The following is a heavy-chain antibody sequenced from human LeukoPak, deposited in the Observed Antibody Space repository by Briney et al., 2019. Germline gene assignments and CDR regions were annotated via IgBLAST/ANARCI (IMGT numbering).Heavy chain of an antibody. J-gene: IGHJ6*02. CDR1: GFTLSNHW. Sequence: GGSLRLSCAASGFTLSNHWMTWVRQVPGRGLEWVANVNRDGSETYYLDSVKGRFTISKDNAKNSLYLQMNSLRAEDTALYHCARNNGMDVWGQGTTVIVSS. CDR3: ARNNGMDV. V-gene: IGHV3-7*03. CDR2: VNRDGSET.